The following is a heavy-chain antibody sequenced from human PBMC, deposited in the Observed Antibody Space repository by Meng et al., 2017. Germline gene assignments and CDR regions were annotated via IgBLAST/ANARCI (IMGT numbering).Heavy chain of an antibody. J-gene: IGHJ4*02. CDR3: ARDLSGSGTFDY. V-gene: IGHV1-24*01. CDR1: GYALTELS. D-gene: IGHD3-10*01. Sequence: QVQLVRAGAEVKKPGASVKVSCKVSGYALTELSMHWVRQAPGRGLEWMGGFDPEDGETIYAQKFQGRVTMTEDTSTDTAYMELSSLRSEDTAVYYCARDLSGSGTFDYWGQGTLVTVSS. CDR2: FDPEDGET.